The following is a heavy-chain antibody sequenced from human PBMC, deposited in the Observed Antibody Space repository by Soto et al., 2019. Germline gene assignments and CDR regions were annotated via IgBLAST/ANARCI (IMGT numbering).Heavy chain of an antibody. J-gene: IGHJ6*02. Sequence: ASETLSLTCTVSGGSISSYYWSWIRQPAGKGLEWIGRIYTSGSTNYNPSLKSRVTMSVDTSKNQFSLKLSSVTAADTAVYYCARDRIAAEGPYYYGMDVWGQGTTVTVSS. V-gene: IGHV4-4*07. CDR1: GGSISSYY. CDR3: ARDRIAAEGPYYYGMDV. CDR2: IYTSGST. D-gene: IGHD6-13*01.